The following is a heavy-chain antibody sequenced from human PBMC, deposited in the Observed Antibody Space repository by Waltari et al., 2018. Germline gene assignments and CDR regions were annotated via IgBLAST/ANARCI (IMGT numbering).Heavy chain of an antibody. CDR3: AKGREHYYDNSGSFVS. Sequence: QVQLVQRGAEVKKPGASVKVSCKASGYTFTGYYIHWVRQAPGQGLEWMGRINPNSGGTNYAQKFQGRVTMTRDTSINTAYMELSRLRPDDTAVYYCAKGREHYYDNSGSFVSWGQGTLVTVSS. CDR1: GYTFTGYY. J-gene: IGHJ5*01. CDR2: INPNSGGT. V-gene: IGHV1-2*06. D-gene: IGHD3-22*01.